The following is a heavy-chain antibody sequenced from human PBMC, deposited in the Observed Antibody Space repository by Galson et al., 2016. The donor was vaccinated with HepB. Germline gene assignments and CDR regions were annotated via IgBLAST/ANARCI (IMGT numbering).Heavy chain of an antibody. J-gene: IGHJ4*02. CDR1: GFTFSTYA. D-gene: IGHD2-21*01. Sequence: SLRLSCAASGFTFSTYAISWVRQAPGKGLEWVSAISNSGSTTYYADSVTGRFTISRDNSKNTLYLQMNSLRVEDTALYYCAKEFVATGAVVGDYWGQGTLVTVSS. CDR3: AKEFVATGAVVGDY. V-gene: IGHV3-23*01. CDR2: ISNSGSTT.